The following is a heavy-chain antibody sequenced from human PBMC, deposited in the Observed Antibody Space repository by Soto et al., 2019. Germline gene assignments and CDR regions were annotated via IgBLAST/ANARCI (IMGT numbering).Heavy chain of an antibody. CDR2: IIPIFGTA. CDR3: ARDRRGDYDFWSGYLSNYYYYGMDV. Sequence: EASVKVSCKASGGTFSSYAISWVRQAPGQGLEWMGGIIPIFGTANYAQKFQGRVTITADESTSTAYMELSSLRSDDTAVYYCARDRRGDYDFWSGYLSNYYYYGMDVWGQGTTVTVS. V-gene: IGHV1-69*13. D-gene: IGHD3-3*01. CDR1: GGTFSSYA. J-gene: IGHJ6*02.